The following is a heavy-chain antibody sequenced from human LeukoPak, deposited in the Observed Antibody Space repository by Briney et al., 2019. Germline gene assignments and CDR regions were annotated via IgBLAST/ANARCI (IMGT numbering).Heavy chain of an antibody. CDR3: ARDHGGLGMDV. J-gene: IGHJ6*02. CDR2: IWYDGSNK. D-gene: IGHD4-23*01. CDR1: GFTFSSYG. V-gene: IGHV3-33*01. Sequence: GSLRLSCAASGFTFSSYGMHWVRQAPGKGLEWVAVIWYDGSNKYYADSVKGRFTISRDNSKNTLYLQMNSLRAEDTAVYYCARDHGGLGMDVWGQGTTVTVSS.